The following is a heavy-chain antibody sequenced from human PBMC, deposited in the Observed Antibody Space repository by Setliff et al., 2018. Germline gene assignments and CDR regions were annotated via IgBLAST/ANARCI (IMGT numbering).Heavy chain of an antibody. J-gene: IGHJ3*01. CDR1: LTAYY. CDR3: AKQGYSDSLYAFDV. Sequence: LTAYYIYWVRQAPGHGLELMGRIHPNTGSTNYLQDFQGRVTITRDTSIYTVYMELTGLTSGDTAVYYCAKQGYSDSLYAFDVWGQGTVVTVSS. CDR2: IHPNTGST. D-gene: IGHD3-16*02. V-gene: IGHV1-2*06.